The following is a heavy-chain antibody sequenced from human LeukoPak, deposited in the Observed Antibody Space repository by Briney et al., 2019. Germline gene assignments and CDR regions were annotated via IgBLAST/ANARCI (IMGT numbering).Heavy chain of an antibody. CDR2: ISYDGSNK. CDR3: AKESDILTGYRDFDY. V-gene: IGHV3-30*18. D-gene: IGHD3-9*01. CDR1: GFTFSSYG. J-gene: IGHJ4*02. Sequence: GGSLRLSCAASGFTFSSYGMHWVRQAPGKGLEWVAVISYDGSNKYYADSVKGRFTISRDNSKNTLYLQMNSLRAEDTAVYYCAKESDILTGYRDFDYWGQGTLVTVSS.